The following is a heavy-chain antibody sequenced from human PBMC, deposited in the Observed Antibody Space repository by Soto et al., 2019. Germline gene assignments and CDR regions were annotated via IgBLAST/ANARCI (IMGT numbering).Heavy chain of an antibody. V-gene: IGHV3-30-3*01. CDR2: ISYDGSNK. CDR3: ASLAGTEADYFDY. J-gene: IGHJ4*02. CDR1: GFTFSSYA. D-gene: IGHD6-19*01. Sequence: QVQLVESGGGVVQPGRSLRLSCAASGFTFSSYAMHWVRQAPGKGLEWVAVISYDGSNKYYADSVKGRFTISRDNSKNTLYLQMNSLRAEDTAVYYCASLAGTEADYFDYWGQGTLVTVSS.